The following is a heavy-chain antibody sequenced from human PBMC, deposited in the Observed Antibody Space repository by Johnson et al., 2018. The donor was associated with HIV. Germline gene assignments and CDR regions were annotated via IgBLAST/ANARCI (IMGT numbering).Heavy chain of an antibody. D-gene: IGHD3-22*01. Sequence: VLLLESGGGLVQPGGSLRLSCAASGFTFSSYAMHWVRQAPGKGLEYVSVISSNGGSTYYANTVKGRFTISRDNSKNTLYLQMGSLRAEDMAVYYCARSGYYYDSSGYQDAFDIWGQGTMVTVSS. CDR3: ARSGYYYDSSGYQDAFDI. J-gene: IGHJ3*02. CDR2: ISSNGGST. V-gene: IGHV3-64*01. CDR1: GFTFSSYA.